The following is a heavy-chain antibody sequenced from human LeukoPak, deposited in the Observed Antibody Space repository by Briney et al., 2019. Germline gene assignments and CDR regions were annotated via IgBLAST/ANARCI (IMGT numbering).Heavy chain of an antibody. CDR2: ISPDSGAT. CDR3: ARPEYKYGYLLDY. V-gene: IGHV1-2*02. Sequence: GASVKVSCKASGYTFTGHFVHWVRQAPGQGLEWMGWISPDSGATKYAERLQGRVTMTRDTSISTAYMELTGLRSDDTAVYYCARPEYKYGYLLDYWGQGTLVTVSS. J-gene: IGHJ4*02. D-gene: IGHD5-18*01. CDR1: GYTFTGHF.